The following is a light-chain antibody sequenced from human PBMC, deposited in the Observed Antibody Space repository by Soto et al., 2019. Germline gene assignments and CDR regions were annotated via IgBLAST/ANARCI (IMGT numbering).Light chain of an antibody. CDR1: SSDVGGYNF. CDR2: DVS. CDR3: SSYTRSSTPV. V-gene: IGLV2-14*03. Sequence: QSALTQPASVSGSPGQSITISCTGTSSDVGGYNFVAWYQQHPGKAPKVIIYDVSNRPSGVSNRFSGSKSGNTASLTISGLQADDEADYYCSSYTRSSTPVFGEGTKLTVL. J-gene: IGLJ2*01.